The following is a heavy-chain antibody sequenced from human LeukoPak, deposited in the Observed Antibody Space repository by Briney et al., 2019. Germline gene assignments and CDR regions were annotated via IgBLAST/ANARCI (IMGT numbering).Heavy chain of an antibody. CDR2: INHSGST. CDR3: ARVRTYSNYGGRYYLDY. D-gene: IGHD4-11*01. J-gene: IGHJ4*02. Sequence: PSETLSLTCAVYGVSFSGYYWSWIRQPPGKGLEWIGEINHSGSTNYNPSLKSRVTISVDTSKNQFSLKLSSVTAADTAVYYCARVRTYSNYGGRYYLDYWGQGTLVTVSS. CDR1: GVSFSGYY. V-gene: IGHV4-34*01.